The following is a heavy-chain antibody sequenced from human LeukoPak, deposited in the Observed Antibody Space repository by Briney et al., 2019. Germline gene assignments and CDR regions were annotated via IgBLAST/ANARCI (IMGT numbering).Heavy chain of an antibody. CDR3: ARDAPKNRRSLSSSWTYYYYYGMDV. CDR2: INAGNGNT. J-gene: IGHJ6*02. CDR1: GYTFTSYA. V-gene: IGHV1-3*01. D-gene: IGHD6-13*01. Sequence: ASVKVSCKASGYTFTSYAMHWVRQAPGQRLEWMGWINAGNGNTKYSQTFQGRVTITADESTSTAYMELSSLRSEDTAVYYCARDAPKNRRSLSSSWTYYYYYGMDVWGQGTTVTVSS.